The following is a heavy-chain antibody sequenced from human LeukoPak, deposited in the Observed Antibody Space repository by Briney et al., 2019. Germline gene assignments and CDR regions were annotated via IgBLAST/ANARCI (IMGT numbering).Heavy chain of an antibody. J-gene: IGHJ4*02. V-gene: IGHV1-46*01. Sequence: ASVKVSCKASGYTFTSYYMHWVRQAPGQGLEWMGIINPSGGSTSYAQKFQGRVTITRDTSTSTVYMELSSLRSEETAVYCCAREGQGSYFDYWGQGTLVTVSS. CDR3: AREGQGSYFDY. CDR2: INPSGGST. CDR1: GYTFTSYY.